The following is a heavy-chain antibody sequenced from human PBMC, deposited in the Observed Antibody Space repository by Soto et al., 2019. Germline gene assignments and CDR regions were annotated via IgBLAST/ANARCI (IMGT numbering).Heavy chain of an antibody. V-gene: IGHV4-59*01. CDR2: IYYSGST. Sequence: SETLSLTCTVSGGSISRYYWSWIRQPPGKGLEWIGYIYYSGSTNYNPSLKSRVTISVDTSKNQFSLKLSSVTAADTAVYYCARGTAHEWFGEYQGYFDYWGQGTLVTVSS. CDR1: GGSISRYY. D-gene: IGHD3-10*01. J-gene: IGHJ4*02. CDR3: ARGTAHEWFGEYQGYFDY.